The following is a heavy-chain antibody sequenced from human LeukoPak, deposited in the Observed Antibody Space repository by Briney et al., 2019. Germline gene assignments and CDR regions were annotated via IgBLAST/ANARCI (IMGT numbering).Heavy chain of an antibody. V-gene: IGHV4-59*01. J-gene: IGHJ6*03. D-gene: IGHD5-24*01. Sequence: SETLSLTCTVSGGSISSYYWSWLRQPPGKGLEWIGYIYYSGSTNYNPSLKSRVTISVDTSKNQFSLKLSSVTAADTAVYYCARGRWLQFDYYMDVWGKGTTVTISS. CDR1: GGSISSYY. CDR3: ARGRWLQFDYYMDV. CDR2: IYYSGST.